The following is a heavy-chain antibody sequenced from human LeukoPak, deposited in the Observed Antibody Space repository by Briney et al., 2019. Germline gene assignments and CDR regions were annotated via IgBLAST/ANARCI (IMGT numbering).Heavy chain of an antibody. J-gene: IGHJ4*02. D-gene: IGHD6-19*01. V-gene: IGHV3-66*04. CDR3: ARLAVVYFDY. Sequence: GGSLRLSCAASGFTVSSNYMSWVRQAPGKGLEWVSVIYSGGTTYYPDSVKGRFTISRDNSKNTLYLQMNDLRAEDTAVYYCARLAVVYFDYWGQETLVTVSS. CDR1: GFTVSSNY. CDR2: IYSGGTT.